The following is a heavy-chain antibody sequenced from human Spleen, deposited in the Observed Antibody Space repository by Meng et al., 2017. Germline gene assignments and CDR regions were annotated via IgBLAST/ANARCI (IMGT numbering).Heavy chain of an antibody. CDR2: ISQGGTT. D-gene: IGHD3-10*01. CDR3: KTFSSGGGGLGS. V-gene: IGHV4-30-4*01. Sequence: QVQLQESGPGLVKPSQTLSLTCTVSGDSISSDYFWSWIRQPPGKGLEWIGYISQGGTTHYNPPLRSRVTITVDTSKNHFSRKLGSVTAADTAVYYCKTFSSGGGGLGSWGQGTLVTVSS. CDR1: GDSISSDYF. J-gene: IGHJ5*02.